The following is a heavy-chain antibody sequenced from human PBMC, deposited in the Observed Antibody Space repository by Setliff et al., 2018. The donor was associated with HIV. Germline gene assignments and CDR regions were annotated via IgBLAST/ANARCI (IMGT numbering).Heavy chain of an antibody. J-gene: IGHJ5*02. CDR3: ASRVYYYDSSGYLREEGFGP. CDR1: GDSATNSRYY. Sequence: PSETLSLTCTVSGDSATNSRYYWAWIRQPPGKGLEYIGSIHYDERTYYNPSLKSRVTISVDTSKNQFYLKLSSVTAADAAVYYCASRVYYYDSSGYLREEGFGPWGQGTLVTVSS. CDR2: IHYDERT. V-gene: IGHV4-39*01. D-gene: IGHD3-22*01.